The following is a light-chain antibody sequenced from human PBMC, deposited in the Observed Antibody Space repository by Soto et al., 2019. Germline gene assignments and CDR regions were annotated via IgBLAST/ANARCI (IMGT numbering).Light chain of an antibody. CDR2: KAS. J-gene: IGKJ5*01. V-gene: IGKV1-5*03. Sequence: DLQMTQSPSTLSASVGDRVTITCRASQNINSWLAWYQQKPGKAPKLLIYKASSLESGVPSRFSGCGSGTEFTLTISSLQPDDFAAYYCQQYEIYPITFGQGTRLEIK. CDR3: QQYEIYPIT. CDR1: QNINSW.